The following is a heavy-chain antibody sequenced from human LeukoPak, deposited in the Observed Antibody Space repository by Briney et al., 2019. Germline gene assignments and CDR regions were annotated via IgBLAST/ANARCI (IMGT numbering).Heavy chain of an antibody. CDR1: VFTFSSYW. D-gene: IGHD2-2*01. CDR3: GRLAHNAWYAIDF. J-gene: IGHJ4*02. V-gene: IGHV3-7*01. Sequence: GGSLRLSCVASVFTFSSYWMTWVRQAPGKGLEWLANILPDGSQKYYVDSVKGRFTISRDNPKNSLYLQINNLRAEDTAVYYCGRLAHNAWYAIDFWGQGTLVTVSS. CDR2: ILPDGSQK.